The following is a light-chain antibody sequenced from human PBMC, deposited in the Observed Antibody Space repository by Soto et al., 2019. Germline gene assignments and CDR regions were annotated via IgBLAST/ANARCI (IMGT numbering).Light chain of an antibody. CDR3: QHLNNYPPT. J-gene: IGKJ5*01. Sequence: IQVTQSPSSLSASVGERVTITCRASQGMSSYLAWYQQKPGKAPKLLIYAASTLQSGVPSRFSGSGSGTDFTLIISSLQPEDIATYYCQHLNNYPPTFGQGTRLEIK. CDR1: QGMSSY. V-gene: IGKV1-9*01. CDR2: AAS.